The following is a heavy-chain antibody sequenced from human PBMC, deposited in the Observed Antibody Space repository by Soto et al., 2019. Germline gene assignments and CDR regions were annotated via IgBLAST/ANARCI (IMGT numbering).Heavy chain of an antibody. CDR1: GYTFTGYY. Sequence: ASVKVSCKASGYTFTGYYMHWVRQAPGQGLEWMGWINPNSGGTNYAQKFQGWVTMTRVTSISTAYMELSRLRSDDTAVYYCAIDSLYCSGGSCYSSPLRAFDIWGQGTMVTVSS. J-gene: IGHJ3*02. V-gene: IGHV1-2*04. D-gene: IGHD2-15*01. CDR2: INPNSGGT. CDR3: AIDSLYCSGGSCYSSPLRAFDI.